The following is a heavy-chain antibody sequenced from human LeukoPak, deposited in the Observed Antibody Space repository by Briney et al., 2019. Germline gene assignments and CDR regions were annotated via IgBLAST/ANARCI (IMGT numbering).Heavy chain of an antibody. J-gene: IGHJ4*02. CDR1: GGTFGSYA. Sequence: SVKVSCKASGGTFGSYAISWVRQASGQGLEWMGGIIPIFGTANYAQKFQGRVTITADKSTSTAYMELSSLRSEDTAVYYCARGGDTVLYYFDYWGQGTLVTVSS. D-gene: IGHD4-17*01. CDR2: IIPIFGTA. CDR3: ARGGDTVLYYFDY. V-gene: IGHV1-69*06.